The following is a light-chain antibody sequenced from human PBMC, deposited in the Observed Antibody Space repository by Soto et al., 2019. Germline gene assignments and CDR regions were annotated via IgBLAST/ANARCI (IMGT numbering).Light chain of an antibody. CDR1: SSNIGAGYD. V-gene: IGLV1-40*01. J-gene: IGLJ2*01. Sequence: QSVVTQPPSASGALGQRVTISCTGSSSNIGAGYDVHWYQQFPGRAPRLLIFGNNNRPSRVPDRFSGSKSGTSASLDISGLQADDEAEYYCQSFDTRLNSVVFGGGTKLTVL. CDR2: GNN. CDR3: QSFDTRLNSVV.